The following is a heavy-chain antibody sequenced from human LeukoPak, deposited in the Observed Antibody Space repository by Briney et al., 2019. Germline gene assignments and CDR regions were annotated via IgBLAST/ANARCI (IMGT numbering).Heavy chain of an antibody. J-gene: IGHJ5*02. Sequence: ASVTVSCKASGYTFTSYDINWVRQATGQGLEWMGWMNPNSGNTGYAQKFQGRVTMTRNTSISTAYMELSSLRSEDTAVYYCARGSYYDSSGSHNWFDPWGQGTLVTVSS. CDR3: ARGSYYDSSGSHNWFDP. CDR1: GYTFTSYD. D-gene: IGHD3-22*01. V-gene: IGHV1-8*01. CDR2: MNPNSGNT.